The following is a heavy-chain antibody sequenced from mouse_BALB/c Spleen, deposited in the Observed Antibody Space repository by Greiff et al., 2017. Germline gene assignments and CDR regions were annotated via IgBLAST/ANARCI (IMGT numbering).Heavy chain of an antibody. Sequence: VKLQQPGAELVKPGASVKLSCKASGYTFTSYWMHWVKQRPGQGLEWIGEINPSNGRTNYNEKFKSKATLTVDKSSSTAYMQLSSLTSEDSAVYYCARGFPFITTDWGQGTTLTVSS. D-gene: IGHD1-1*01. CDR3: ARGFPFITTD. CDR2: INPSNGRT. V-gene: IGHV1S81*02. CDR1: GYTFTSYW. J-gene: IGHJ2*01.